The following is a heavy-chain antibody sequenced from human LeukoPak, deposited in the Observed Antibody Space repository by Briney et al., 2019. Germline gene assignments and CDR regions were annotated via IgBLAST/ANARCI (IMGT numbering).Heavy chain of an antibody. CDR1: GYNFANYW. J-gene: IGHJ5*02. V-gene: IGHV5-51*01. CDR3: AKLLSSGSYSSHWFDL. Sequence: GESLKISCKGSGYNFANYWIGWVRQMPGKGLEWMGIIFPGDSDARYSPSFQGQVTISADKSISTAYLQWSSLKASDTAMYYCAKLLSSGSYSSHWFDLWGQGTLVTVSS. D-gene: IGHD3-22*01. CDR2: IFPGDSDA.